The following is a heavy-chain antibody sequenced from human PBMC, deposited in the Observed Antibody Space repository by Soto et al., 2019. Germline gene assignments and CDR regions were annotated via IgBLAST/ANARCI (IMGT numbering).Heavy chain of an antibody. V-gene: IGHV4-34*01. Sequence: PSETLSLTCAVYGGSFSGYYWSWIRQPPGKGLEWIGEINHSGSTNYNPSLKSRVTISVDTSKNQFSLKLSSVTAADTAVYYCARGVNNYYYDSSGYPPSWGQGTLVTVSS. CDR3: ARGVNNYYYDSSGYPPS. J-gene: IGHJ5*02. D-gene: IGHD3-22*01. CDR1: GGSFSGYY. CDR2: INHSGST.